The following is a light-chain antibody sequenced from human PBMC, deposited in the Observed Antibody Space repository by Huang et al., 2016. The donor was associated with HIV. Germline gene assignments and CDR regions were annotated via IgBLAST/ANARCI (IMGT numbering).Light chain of an antibody. J-gene: IGKJ1*01. CDR3: QQSSSTPWT. CDR2: AAS. CDR1: QSISGD. V-gene: IGKV1-39*01. Sequence: DIQMTQSPSSVSASVGDRVVITCRASQSISGDLNWYQQKPGEPPNLLIYAASSVQSGVPARFSGSESGTDFTLTISSLQPEDSATYYCQQSSSTPWTFGPGTKVEIK.